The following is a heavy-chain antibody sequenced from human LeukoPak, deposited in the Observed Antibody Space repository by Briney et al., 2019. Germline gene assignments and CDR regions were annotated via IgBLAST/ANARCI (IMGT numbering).Heavy chain of an antibody. D-gene: IGHD2-15*01. Sequence: GGSLRLSCAASGFTFSSYGMHWVRQAPGKGLEWVAFIRYDGSNKYYADSVKGRFTISRDNSKNTLYLQMNSLRAEDTAVYYCAKDDRRYCSGGSCYPAFGIWGQGTMVTVSS. V-gene: IGHV3-30*02. J-gene: IGHJ3*02. CDR3: AKDDRRYCSGGSCYPAFGI. CDR2: IRYDGSNK. CDR1: GFTFSSYG.